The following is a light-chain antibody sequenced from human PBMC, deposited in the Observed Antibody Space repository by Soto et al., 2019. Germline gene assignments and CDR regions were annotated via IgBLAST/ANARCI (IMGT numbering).Light chain of an antibody. J-gene: IGKJ4*01. V-gene: IGKV3-15*01. CDR2: GAS. CDR1: QSVTSN. CDR3: LQYDNWPVT. Sequence: EIVMTQSPATLSVSPGERVTFSCRASQSVTSNLAWYQHKPGQAPRLLISGASTGATGIPARFTGSGSGTEFTLTINSLQSEDFAVYYCLQYDNWPVTFGGGTKVEIK.